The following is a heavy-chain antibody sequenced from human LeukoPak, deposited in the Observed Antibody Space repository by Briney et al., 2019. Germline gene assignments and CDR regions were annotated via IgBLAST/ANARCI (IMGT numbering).Heavy chain of an antibody. CDR3: AREVLIEYSSSSDY. CDR2: ISYDGSNK. J-gene: IGHJ4*02. CDR1: GFTFSSYA. Sequence: GRSLRLSCAASGFTFSSYAMRWVRQAPGKGLEWVAVISYDGSNKYYADSVKGRFTISRDNSKNTLYLQMNSLRAEDTAVYYCAREVLIEYSSSSDYWGQGTLVTVSS. V-gene: IGHV3-30-3*01. D-gene: IGHD6-6*01.